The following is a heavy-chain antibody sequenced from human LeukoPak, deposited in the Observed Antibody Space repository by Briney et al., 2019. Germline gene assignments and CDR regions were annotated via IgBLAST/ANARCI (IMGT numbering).Heavy chain of an antibody. J-gene: IGHJ3*02. CDR2: INHSGST. V-gene: IGHV4-34*01. D-gene: IGHD6-19*01. CDR3: ARLGVAGTSGFGAFDI. Sequence: PETLSLTCAVYGGSFSGYYWSWIRQPPGKGLEWIGEINHSGSTNYNPSLKSRVTISVDTSKNQFSLKLSSVTAADTAVYYCARLGVAGTSGFGAFDIWGQGTMVTVSP. CDR1: GGSFSGYY.